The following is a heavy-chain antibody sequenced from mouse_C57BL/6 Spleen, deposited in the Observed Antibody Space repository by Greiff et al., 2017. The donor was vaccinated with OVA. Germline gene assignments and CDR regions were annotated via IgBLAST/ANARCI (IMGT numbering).Heavy chain of an antibody. CDR3: ARLTTVVRGYFDV. D-gene: IGHD1-1*01. CDR2: IYPGDGDT. J-gene: IGHJ1*03. CDR1: GYTFSSSW. Sequence: QVQLQQSGPELVKPGASVKISCKASGYTFSSSWMNWVKQRPGKGLEWIGRIYPGDGDTNYNGKFKGKATLTADKSSSTAYMQLSSLTSEDSAVYFCARLTTVVRGYFDVWGTATTVTVSS. V-gene: IGHV1-82*01.